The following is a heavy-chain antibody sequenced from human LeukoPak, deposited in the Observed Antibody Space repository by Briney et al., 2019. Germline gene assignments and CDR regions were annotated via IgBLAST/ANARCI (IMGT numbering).Heavy chain of an antibody. CDR2: IYHSGST. D-gene: IGHD3-10*01. Sequence: PSETLSLTCAVSGGSISSGGYSWSWIRRPPGKGLEWIGYIYHSGSTYYNPSLKSRVTISVDRSKNQFSLKLSSVTAADTAVYYCARYGSGSYYSPLNFDYWGQGTLVTVSS. CDR3: ARYGSGSYYSPLNFDY. CDR1: GGSISSGGYS. J-gene: IGHJ4*02. V-gene: IGHV4-30-2*02.